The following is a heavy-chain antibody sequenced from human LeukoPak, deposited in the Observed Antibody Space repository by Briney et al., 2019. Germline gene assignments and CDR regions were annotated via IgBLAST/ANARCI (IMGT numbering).Heavy chain of an antibody. CDR2: IKEDGSEK. J-gene: IGHJ4*02. Sequence: GGSLRLSCAASGFTFSTYWMSWVRQAPGKGLEWVANIKEDGSEKYYVDSVRGRFTISRDNAKNSMYLQMNSPRAEDTAVYYCARDRSRFVYWCQGTPVTVSS. V-gene: IGHV3-7*01. D-gene: IGHD2-15*01. CDR1: GFTFSTYW. CDR3: ARDRSRFVY.